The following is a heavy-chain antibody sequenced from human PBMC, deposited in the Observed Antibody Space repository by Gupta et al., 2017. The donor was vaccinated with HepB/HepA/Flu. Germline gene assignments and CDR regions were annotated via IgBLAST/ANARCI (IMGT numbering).Heavy chain of an antibody. CDR1: GFTISSHA. J-gene: IGHJ1*01. CDR3: SKSPRHNGSSVCSFGG. V-gene: IGHV3-23*04. D-gene: IGHD6-6*01. CDR2: LSTARYTT. Sequence: EVNLGESGGGLVQPGGSLRLSCAATGFTISSHAMTSVRQAPGKGLEWVSALSTARYTTCYADSVKGRFSLATDNSTNSIYPHMKAMSAEDTAVYDGSKSPRHNGSSVCSFGGWGPGTMVTVSS.